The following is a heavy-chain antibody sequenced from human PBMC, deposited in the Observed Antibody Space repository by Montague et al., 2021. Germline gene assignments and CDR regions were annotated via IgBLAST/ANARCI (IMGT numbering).Heavy chain of an antibody. V-gene: IGHV3-23*01. J-gene: IGHJ3*02. CDR2: IRVYDGTT. D-gene: IGHD5-24*01. Sequence: SLRLSCAASGFTFSTETMRWVRQAPGKGLEWVSLIRVYDGTTCYADSVKGRFTISRDNSQNTLYLQMNSLRVEDTAKYYCGKGHMRDGFDILGQGTMVTVSS. CDR3: GKGHMRDGFDI. CDR1: GFTFSTET.